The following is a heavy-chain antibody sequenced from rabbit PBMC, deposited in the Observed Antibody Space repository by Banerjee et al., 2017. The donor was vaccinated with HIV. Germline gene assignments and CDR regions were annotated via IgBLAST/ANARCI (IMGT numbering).Heavy chain of an antibody. CDR1: RFSFSNYY. CDR2: IYGGFSNST. Sequence: QSLEESGGDLVKPGASLTLTCTASRFSFSNYYMCWVRQAPGKGLEWIGCIYGGFSNSTYYASWAKGRFTISKTSSTTVTLQMTSLTAADTATYFCAREEGSSYLFNLWGQGTLVTDS. CDR3: AREEGSSYLFNL. D-gene: IGHD8-1*01. V-gene: IGHV1S40*01. J-gene: IGHJ4*01.